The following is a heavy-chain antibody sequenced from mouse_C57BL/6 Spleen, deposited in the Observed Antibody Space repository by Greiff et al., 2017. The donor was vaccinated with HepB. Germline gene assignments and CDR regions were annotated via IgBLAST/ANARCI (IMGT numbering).Heavy chain of an antibody. J-gene: IGHJ1*03. CDR1: GFSLTSYG. CDR3: AINYYGSSYGYFDV. D-gene: IGHD1-1*01. CDR2: IWRGGST. V-gene: IGHV2-5*01. Sequence: VQLQQSGPGLVQPSQSLSITCTVSGFSLTSYGVHWVRQSPGKGLEWLGVIWRGGSTDYNAAFMSRLSITKDNSKSQVFFKMNSLQADDTAIYYCAINYYGSSYGYFDVWGTGTTVTVSS.